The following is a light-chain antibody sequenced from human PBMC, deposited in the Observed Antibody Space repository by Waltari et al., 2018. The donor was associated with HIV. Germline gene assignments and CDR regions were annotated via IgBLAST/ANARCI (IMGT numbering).Light chain of an antibody. CDR1: QSVSFY. CDR3: QQYNNLPPYT. Sequence: EIVMTQSPATLSVSPGERATLSCRASQSVSFYLAWYQQKPGQAPRLLSYGASTRATCIPARFSGSGSGTEFTLTISSLQSEDFAVYYCQQYNNLPPYTFGQGTKLEIK. CDR2: GAS. J-gene: IGKJ2*01. V-gene: IGKV3-15*01.